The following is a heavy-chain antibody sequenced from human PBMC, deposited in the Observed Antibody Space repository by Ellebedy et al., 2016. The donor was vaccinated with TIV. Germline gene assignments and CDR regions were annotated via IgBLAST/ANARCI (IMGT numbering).Heavy chain of an antibody. Sequence: GESLKISCAASGFTVSSNFMSWVRQAPGKGLEWVSVLYSGGSTYYADSVKDRFIISRDNLKNTLYLQMSSLRAEDTAMYYCARSMGDNNARALDSWGQGTLVTVSS. V-gene: IGHV3-66*01. CDR3: ARSMGDNNARALDS. CDR2: LYSGGST. CDR1: GFTVSSNF. D-gene: IGHD1-14*01. J-gene: IGHJ4*02.